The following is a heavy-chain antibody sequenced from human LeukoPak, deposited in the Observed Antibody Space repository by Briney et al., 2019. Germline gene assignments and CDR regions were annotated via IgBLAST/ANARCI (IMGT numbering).Heavy chain of an antibody. V-gene: IGHV4-34*01. CDR2: INHSGST. J-gene: IGHJ6*02. Sequence: SETLSLTCAVYGGSFSGYYWSWIRQPPGKGLEWIGEINHSGSTNYNPSLKSRVTISVDTSKNQFSLKLSSVTAADTAVYYCARGHLWFGEFRSPYGMDVWGQGTTVTVSS. CDR1: GGSFSGYY. D-gene: IGHD3-10*01. CDR3: ARGHLWFGEFRSPYGMDV.